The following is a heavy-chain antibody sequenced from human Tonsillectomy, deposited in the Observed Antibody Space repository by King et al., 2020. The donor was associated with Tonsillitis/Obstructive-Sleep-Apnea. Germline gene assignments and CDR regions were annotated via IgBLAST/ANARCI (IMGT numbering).Heavy chain of an antibody. J-gene: IGHJ4*02. CDR1: GGSISSSSHY. V-gene: IGHV4-39*01. CDR2: IYYSGST. Sequence: LQLQESGPGLVKPSETLSLTCTVSGGSISSSSHYWGWIRQPPGKGLEWIGSIYYSGSTYYNPSLKSRVTIAVDTSKNQFSLKLSSVTAADTAVYYWARRGSGSYLDPFDYWGQGTLVTVSS. D-gene: IGHD1-26*01. CDR3: ARRGSGSYLDPFDY.